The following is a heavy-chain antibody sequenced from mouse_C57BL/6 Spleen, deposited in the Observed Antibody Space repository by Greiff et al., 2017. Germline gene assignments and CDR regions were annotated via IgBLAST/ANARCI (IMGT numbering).Heavy chain of an antibody. J-gene: IGHJ3*01. D-gene: IGHD2-4*01. Sequence: EVKLMESGPGLVKPSQSLSLTCSVTGYSITSGYYWNWIRQFPGNKLEWMGYISYDGSNNYNPSLKNRISITRDTSKNQVFLKLNSVTTEDTATYYCARGNYDYVLFAYWGQGTLVTVSA. CDR1: GYSITSGYY. V-gene: IGHV3-6*01. CDR3: ARGNYDYVLFAY. CDR2: ISYDGSN.